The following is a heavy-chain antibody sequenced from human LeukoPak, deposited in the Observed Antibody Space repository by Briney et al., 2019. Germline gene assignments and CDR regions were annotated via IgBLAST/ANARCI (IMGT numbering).Heavy chain of an antibody. Sequence: GGTLRLSCAASGFTFSSYGMNWVRQAPGKGLEWVSTITNTGGSSYYADSVKGRFTISRDNSNNTLYLQMHSLRAEDTAVYYCAKQGRDWLRDYYYYMDVWGKGTTVTISS. V-gene: IGHV3-23*01. CDR3: AKQGRDWLRDYYYYMDV. J-gene: IGHJ6*03. D-gene: IGHD3-9*01. CDR1: GFTFSSYG. CDR2: ITNTGGSS.